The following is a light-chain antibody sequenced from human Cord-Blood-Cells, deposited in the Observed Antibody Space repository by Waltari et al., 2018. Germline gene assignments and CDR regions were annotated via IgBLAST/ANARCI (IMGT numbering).Light chain of an antibody. J-gene: IGKJ4*01. CDR1: QDISTY. V-gene: IGKV1-33*01. Sequence: IQMTQSPSSLSASVGARVTTTSQASQDISTYLNWYQQKPGKAPKLLIYDASNLETGVPSRFSGSGSGTDFTFTISSLQPEDIATYYCQQYVNPALTFGGGTKVEIK. CDR3: QQYVNPALT. CDR2: DAS.